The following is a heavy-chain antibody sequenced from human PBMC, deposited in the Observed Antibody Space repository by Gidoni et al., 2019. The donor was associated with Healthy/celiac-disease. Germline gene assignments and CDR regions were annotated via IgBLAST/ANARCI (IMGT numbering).Heavy chain of an antibody. V-gene: IGHV1-69*04. CDR1: GGPVSSYS. D-gene: IGHD6-19*01. CDR2: SIPILGIA. Sequence: QVQLVQSGDEVQKPGSSQKVSCKASGGPVSSYSISWVRPAPGQGLEWMGRSIPILGIANYAPRFQGRVTITADKATSTAYMELSSLRSEDTAVYYCARDRYSSGWSEEDWGQGTLVTVSS. CDR3: ARDRYSSGWSEED. J-gene: IGHJ4*02.